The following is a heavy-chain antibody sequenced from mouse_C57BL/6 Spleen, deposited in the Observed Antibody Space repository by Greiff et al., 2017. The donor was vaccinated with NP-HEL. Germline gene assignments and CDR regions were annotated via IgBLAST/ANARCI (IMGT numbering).Heavy chain of an antibody. J-gene: IGHJ4*01. Sequence: QVQLQQPGAELVRPGSSVKLSCKASGYTFTSYWMHWVKQRPIQGLEWIGNIDPSDSETHYNQKFKDKATLTVDKSSSTAYMQLSSLTSEDSAVYYCARDGSSSWDDWGQGTSVTVSS. CDR2: IDPSDSET. CDR3: ARDGSSSWDD. V-gene: IGHV1-52*01. CDR1: GYTFTSYW. D-gene: IGHD1-1*01.